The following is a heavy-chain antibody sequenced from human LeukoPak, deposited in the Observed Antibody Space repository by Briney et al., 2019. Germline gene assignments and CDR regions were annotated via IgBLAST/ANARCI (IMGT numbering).Heavy chain of an antibody. D-gene: IGHD4-17*01. J-gene: IGHJ4*02. CDR1: GFTVSSNY. Sequence: GGSLRLSCAASGFTVSSNYMSWVRQAPGKGLEWVSVIYSGGSTYYADSVKGRFTISRDNSKNTLYLQMNSLRAEDTAVYYCAREVGYGDYEEGYWGQGTLVTVS. CDR3: AREVGYGDYEEGY. CDR2: IYSGGST. V-gene: IGHV3-53*01.